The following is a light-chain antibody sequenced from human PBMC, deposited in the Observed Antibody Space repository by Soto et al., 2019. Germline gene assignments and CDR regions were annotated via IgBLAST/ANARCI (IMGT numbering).Light chain of an antibody. CDR1: SGSIASNY. Sequence: LTQPHSVSESPGKTVTISCTGSSGSIASNYVQWYQQRPGSAPTTVIYEDNQRPSGVPDRFSGSIDSSSNSASLTISGLKTEDEADYYCQSYDSSNHGVFGGGIKLTVL. CDR2: EDN. V-gene: IGLV6-57*02. CDR3: QSYDSSNHGV. J-gene: IGLJ3*02.